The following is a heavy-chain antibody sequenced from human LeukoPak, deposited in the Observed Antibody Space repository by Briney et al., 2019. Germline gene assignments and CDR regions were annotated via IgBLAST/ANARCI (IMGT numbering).Heavy chain of an antibody. V-gene: IGHV4-31*01. CDR1: GGSISSGGYY. CDR3: ARESRGSGWLRAQSDL. D-gene: IGHD6-19*01. Sequence: SETLSLTCTVSGGSISSGGYYWSWIRQHPGKGLEWIGYIYYSGSTYYNPSLKSQVTISVDTSKNQFSLKLSSVTAADTAVYYCARESRGSGWLRAQSDLWGRGTLVTVSS. CDR2: IYYSGST. J-gene: IGHJ2*01.